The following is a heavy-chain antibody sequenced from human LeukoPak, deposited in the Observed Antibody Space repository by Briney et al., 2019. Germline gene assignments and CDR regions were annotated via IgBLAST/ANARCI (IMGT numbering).Heavy chain of an antibody. CDR1: GFTFSSYE. Sequence: PGGSLRLSCAASGFTFSSYEMNWVRQAPGKGLEWVSYISSSGSTIYYADSVKGRFTISRDNATNSLYLQMNSLRAEDTAVYYCARDSAAATSGMDVWGQGTTVTVSS. V-gene: IGHV3-48*03. D-gene: IGHD2-15*01. J-gene: IGHJ6*02. CDR3: ARDSAAATSGMDV. CDR2: ISSSGSTI.